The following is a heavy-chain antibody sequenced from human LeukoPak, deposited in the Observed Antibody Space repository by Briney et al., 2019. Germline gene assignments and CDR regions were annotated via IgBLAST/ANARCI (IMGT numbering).Heavy chain of an antibody. D-gene: IGHD5-24*01. CDR3: AKKSRDGYNPFDY. J-gene: IGHJ4*02. Sequence: RGSLRLSCAASGFIFSRYAMNWVRQAPGKGLQWVCGISSGGESPYYADSVRGRFTISRDNSKNTLYLEINSLRAEDTAVYSCAKKSRDGYNPFDYLGQGTLVTVSS. CDR2: ISSGGESP. V-gene: IGHV3-23*01. CDR1: GFIFSRYA.